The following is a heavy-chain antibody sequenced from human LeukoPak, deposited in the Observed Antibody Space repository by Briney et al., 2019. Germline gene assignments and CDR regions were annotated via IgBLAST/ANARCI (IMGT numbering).Heavy chain of an antibody. CDR1: GFTFSSYS. J-gene: IGHJ4*02. V-gene: IGHV3-48*01. D-gene: IGHD3-3*01. CDR3: ARGRTRDPSPYYDFWSGYYAGIDY. CDR2: ISSSSSTI. Sequence: GGSLRLSCAASGFTFSSYSMNWVRQAPGKGLEWVSYISSSSSTIYYADSVKGRFTISRDNDKNSLYLQMNSLRAEDTAVYYRARGRTRDPSPYYDFWSGYYAGIDYWGQGTLVTVSS.